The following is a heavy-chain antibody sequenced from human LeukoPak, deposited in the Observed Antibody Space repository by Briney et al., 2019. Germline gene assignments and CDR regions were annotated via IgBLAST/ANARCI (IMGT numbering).Heavy chain of an antibody. V-gene: IGHV4-59*01. CDR1: GGSISSYY. J-gene: IGHJ3*02. CDR2: IYYSGST. D-gene: IGHD5-24*01. CDR3: ARRMATIDDAFDI. Sequence: SETLSLTCTVSGGSISSYYWSWIRQPPGKGLEWIGYIYYSGSTNYNPSLKSRVTISVDTSKNQFSLKLSSVTAADTAVYYCARRMATIDDAFDIWGQGTMVTVSS.